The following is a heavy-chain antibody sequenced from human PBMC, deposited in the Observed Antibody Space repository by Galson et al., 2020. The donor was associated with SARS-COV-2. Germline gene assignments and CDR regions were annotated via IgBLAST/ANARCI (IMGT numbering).Heavy chain of an antibody. V-gene: IGHV3-21*05. D-gene: IGHD1-1*01. Sequence: GESLKISCAASGFTFREYAMNWVRQAPGKGLEWVAHVGLNRGDVQYADSVRGRFTISRDNAKDFIYLQMSDLRDEDTAVYFCARDWVDHNWNWDYHYVLDVWGQGTTVTVSS. CDR1: GFTFREYA. CDR3: ARDWVDHNWNWDYHYVLDV. J-gene: IGHJ6*02. CDR2: VGLNRGDV.